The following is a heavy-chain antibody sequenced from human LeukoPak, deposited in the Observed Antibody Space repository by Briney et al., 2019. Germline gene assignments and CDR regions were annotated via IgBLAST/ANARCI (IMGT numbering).Heavy chain of an antibody. CDR1: GGSFSGYY. V-gene: IGHV4-34*01. D-gene: IGHD3-9*01. CDR3: ARGERYFDWLLPPTY. J-gene: IGHJ4*02. CDR2: INHSGST. Sequence: SETLSLTCAVYGGSFSGYYRSWIRQPPGKGLEWIGEINHSGSTNYNPSLKSRVTISVDTSKNQFSLKLSSVTAADTAVYYCARGERYFDWLLPPTYWGQGTLVTVSS.